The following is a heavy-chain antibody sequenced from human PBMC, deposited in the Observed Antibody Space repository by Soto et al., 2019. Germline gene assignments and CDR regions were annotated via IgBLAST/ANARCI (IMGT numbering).Heavy chain of an antibody. Sequence: ASVKVSCKASGYTFTAYAMHWVRQAPGQRLEWMGWINSGNGNTKYSQKFQGRVTITRDTSASTAYMELSSLRSEDTAVYYCARAVAVPADFDYWGQGTLVTVSS. D-gene: IGHD6-19*01. V-gene: IGHV1-3*01. CDR2: INSGNGNT. CDR1: GYTFTAYA. CDR3: ARAVAVPADFDY. J-gene: IGHJ4*02.